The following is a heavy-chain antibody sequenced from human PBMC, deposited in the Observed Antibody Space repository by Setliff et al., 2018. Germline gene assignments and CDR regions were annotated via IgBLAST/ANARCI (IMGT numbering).Heavy chain of an antibody. CDR1: GFSFSGSA. CDR2: IRGRTDNYAT. D-gene: IGHD5-18*01. V-gene: IGHV3-73*01. Sequence: PGGSLSLSCAASGFSFSGSAVYWVRQASVKGLEWIGRIRGRTDNYATAYAASVRGGFTISRDDSKNTAYLQMNSLKTEDTAVYYCTFARDGYDVFDIWGQGTMVTVSS. CDR3: TFARDGYDVFDI. J-gene: IGHJ3*02.